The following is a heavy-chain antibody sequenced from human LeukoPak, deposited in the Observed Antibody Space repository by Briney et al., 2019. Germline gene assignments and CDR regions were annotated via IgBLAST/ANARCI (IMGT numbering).Heavy chain of an antibody. CDR2: INGDGSDT. V-gene: IGHV3-74*01. J-gene: IGHJ4*02. D-gene: IGHD6-6*01. Sequence: GGSPRLSCAASEFTFSSYWMHWVRQAPGKGLVWVSRINGDGSDTSYSDSVKGRFTISRDDAKNTLYLQMNSLRAEDTAVYYCARQSTAAPIDYWGQGTLVTVSS. CDR1: EFTFSSYW. CDR3: ARQSTAAPIDY.